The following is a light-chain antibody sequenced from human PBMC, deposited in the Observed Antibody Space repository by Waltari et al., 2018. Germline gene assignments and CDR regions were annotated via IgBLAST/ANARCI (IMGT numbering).Light chain of an antibody. Sequence: IVLTQSPGTLPLSPGERATLPCRASQSVNTYVAWYQQKPGQAPRLLIDGSYTRAAGIPDRVSGSGLGTDFSLTISRLEAEDFAVYYCQHHVRLPATFGQGTKVEIK. CDR2: GSY. J-gene: IGKJ1*01. CDR1: QSVNTY. CDR3: QHHVRLPAT. V-gene: IGKV3-20*01.